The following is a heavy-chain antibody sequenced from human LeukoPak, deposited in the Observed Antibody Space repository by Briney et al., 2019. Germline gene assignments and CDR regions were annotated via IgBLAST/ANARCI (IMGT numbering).Heavy chain of an antibody. D-gene: IGHD3-22*01. J-gene: IGHJ4*02. CDR3: ARAVKYYYDSSGYTIDY. Sequence: WGSLRLSCAASGFTFSSYSMNWVRQVPGKGLEWVSSISSSSSYIYYADSVKGRFTISRDNAKNSLYLQMNSPRAEDTAVYYCARAVKYYYDSSGYTIDYWGQGTLVTVSS. V-gene: IGHV3-21*01. CDR1: GFTFSSYS. CDR2: ISSSSSYI.